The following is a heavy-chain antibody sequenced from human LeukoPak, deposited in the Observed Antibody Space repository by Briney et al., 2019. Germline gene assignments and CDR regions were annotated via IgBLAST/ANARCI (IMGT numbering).Heavy chain of an antibody. J-gene: IGHJ4*02. V-gene: IGHV3-23*01. D-gene: IGHD5-18*01. CDR1: GFAFTGFG. Sequence: PGGSLRLSCTTSGFAFTGFGLNWVRQAPGKGLEWISPMSGNAVDAYYADSVRGRFSISRDNSKDTLYLQMNSLRDEDTALYYCAKAEAGGYNYGPFDDWGQGTLVTVSS. CDR3: AKAEAGGYNYGPFDD. CDR2: MSGNAVDA.